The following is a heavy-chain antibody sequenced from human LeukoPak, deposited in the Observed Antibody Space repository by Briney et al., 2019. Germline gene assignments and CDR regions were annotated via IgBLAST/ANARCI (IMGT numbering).Heavy chain of an antibody. CDR2: ISSSGSTI. CDR3: AKDNYYDSSGYFGY. V-gene: IGHV3-11*01. D-gene: IGHD3-22*01. J-gene: IGHJ4*02. Sequence: GGSLRLSCAASGSTFSDYYMSWIRQAPGKGLEWVSYISSSGSTIYYADSVKGRFTISRDNAKNSLYLQMNSLRAEDTALYYCAKDNYYDSSGYFGYWGQGTLVTVSS. CDR1: GSTFSDYY.